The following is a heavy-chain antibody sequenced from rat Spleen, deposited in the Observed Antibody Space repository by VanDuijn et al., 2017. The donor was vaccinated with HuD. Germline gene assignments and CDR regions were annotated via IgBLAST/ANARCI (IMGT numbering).Heavy chain of an antibody. CDR2: ISPSGGST. D-gene: IGHD1-12*03. J-gene: IGHJ2*01. V-gene: IGHV5-19*01. CDR1: GFTFSNYG. CDR3: ARHNYYDGYYPSFDY. Sequence: EVQLVESGGGLVQPGRSLKLSCAASGFTFSNYGMHWIRQAPTKGLEWVASISPSGGSTYYRDSVKGRFTISRDNAKSTLYLQMDSLRSEDTAIYYCARHNYYDGYYPSFDYWGQGVMVTVSS.